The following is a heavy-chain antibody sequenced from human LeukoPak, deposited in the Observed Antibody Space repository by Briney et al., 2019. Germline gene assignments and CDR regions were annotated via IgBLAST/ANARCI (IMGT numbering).Heavy chain of an antibody. CDR3: ARDKPKRLRIWSYQAAN. V-gene: IGHV3-30*04. D-gene: IGHD1-26*01. Sequence: GGSLRLSCAASGFTFSRYAMHWVRQAPGKGLEWVAVISYDGSNKYYADSVKGRFTISRDNSKNTLYLQMNSLRAEDTAVYYCARDKPKRLRIWSYQAANWGQGTLVTVSS. CDR1: GFTFSRYA. CDR2: ISYDGSNK. J-gene: IGHJ4*02.